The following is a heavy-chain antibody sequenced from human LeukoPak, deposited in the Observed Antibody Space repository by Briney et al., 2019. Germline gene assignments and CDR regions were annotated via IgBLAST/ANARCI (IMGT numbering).Heavy chain of an antibody. V-gene: IGHV3-23*01. Sequence: GGSLRLSCAASGFTFSIYAMSWVRQAPGKGLEWVSAIGDTTYYADSVEGRFTISRDNSKNTLYLQMNSLRAEDTAVYYCARDPYDSSGDYNWFDPWGQGTLVTVSS. J-gene: IGHJ5*02. D-gene: IGHD3-22*01. CDR3: ARDPYDSSGDYNWFDP. CDR2: IGDTT. CDR1: GFTFSIYA.